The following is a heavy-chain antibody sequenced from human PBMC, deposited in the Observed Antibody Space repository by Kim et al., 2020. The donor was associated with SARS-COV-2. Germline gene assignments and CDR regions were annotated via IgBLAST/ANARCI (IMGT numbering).Heavy chain of an antibody. Sequence: GGSLRLSCAASGFTFSSYGMHWVRQAPGKGLEWVAVISYDGSLKYYVYSVKGRFTISRDQSKNTLYLQMNSLRAEDTAVYYCAKRKDYGDFGPPDYWGQG. CDR3: AKRKDYGDFGPPDY. V-gene: IGHV3-30*18. CDR2: ISYDGSLK. D-gene: IGHD4-17*01. J-gene: IGHJ4*02. CDR1: GFTFSSYG.